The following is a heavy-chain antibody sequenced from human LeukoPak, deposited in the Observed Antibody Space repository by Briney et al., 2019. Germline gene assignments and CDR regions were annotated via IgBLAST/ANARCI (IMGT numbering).Heavy chain of an antibody. V-gene: IGHV3-23*01. D-gene: IGHD2-21*01. CDR1: GFPLSSYA. Sequence: NPGGSLRLSCAASGFPLSSYAMSWVRQVPGKGLEWVSATSSSDDGTYHADSVRGRFTIYRDNFRNTLYLQMNRLRVEDAALYYCARAPVTSCRGAFCYPFDLWGQGVLVTVSS. CDR2: TSSSDDGT. J-gene: IGHJ4*02. CDR3: ARAPVTSCRGAFCYPFDL.